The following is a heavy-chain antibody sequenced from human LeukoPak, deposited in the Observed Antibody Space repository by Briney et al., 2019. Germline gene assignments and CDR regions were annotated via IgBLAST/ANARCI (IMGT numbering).Heavy chain of an antibody. J-gene: IGHJ3*02. Sequence: GASVKVSCKASSYTFTSYGISWVRQAPGQGLEWMGWISTYNGNTNYAQNLQGRITMTTDTSTSTAYMELRSLRSDDTAVYYCARCGGSYESRDAYDIWGQGTMVTVSS. D-gene: IGHD1-26*01. CDR3: ARCGGSYESRDAYDI. CDR2: ISTYNGNT. V-gene: IGHV1-18*01. CDR1: SYTFTSYG.